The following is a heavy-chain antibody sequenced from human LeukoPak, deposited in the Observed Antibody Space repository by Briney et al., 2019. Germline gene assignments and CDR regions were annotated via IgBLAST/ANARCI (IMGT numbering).Heavy chain of an antibody. CDR2: IKQDGREK. CDR3: ARASVDYFWSPTPLWFGP. J-gene: IGHJ5*02. V-gene: IGHV3-7*01. Sequence: QAGGSLRLSCAASGFTFSSYGMHWVRQAPGKGREWVANIKQDGREKYYMDSVKGRFTISRDNAKNSLYLQMNSLRAEETAVYYCARASVDYFWSPTPLWFGPWGQGTLVTVSS. CDR1: GFTFSSYG. D-gene: IGHD3-3*01.